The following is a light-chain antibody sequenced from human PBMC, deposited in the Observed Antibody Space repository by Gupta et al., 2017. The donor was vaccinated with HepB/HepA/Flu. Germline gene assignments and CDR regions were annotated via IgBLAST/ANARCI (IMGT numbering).Light chain of an antibody. J-gene: IGLJ3*02. CDR1: SSDVGGYNY. CDR3: CSYAGSDTLWV. Sequence: QSALTQPRSLSGSPGQSVTISCTGTSSDVGGYNYVSWYQQHPGKAPKLMIYDVSKRPSGVPDRFSGSKSGNTASLTISGLQAEDEADYYCCSYAGSDTLWVFGGGTKLTVL. V-gene: IGLV2-11*01. CDR2: DVS.